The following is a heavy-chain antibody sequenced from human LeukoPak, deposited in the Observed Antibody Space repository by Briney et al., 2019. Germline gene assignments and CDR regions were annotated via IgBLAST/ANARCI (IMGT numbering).Heavy chain of an antibody. V-gene: IGHV4-4*02. CDR1: GDSIRSDNW. J-gene: IGHJ4*02. Sequence: SGTLSLTCAVSGDSIRSDNWWSWVRQPPGKGLELIGEIDHSGSTDYNMSLKSRVTISIDKSKNQFSLRLSSVTAADTAVYYCATVVAGATRFDYWGQGTLVTVSS. D-gene: IGHD1-26*01. CDR2: IDHSGST. CDR3: ATVVAGATRFDY.